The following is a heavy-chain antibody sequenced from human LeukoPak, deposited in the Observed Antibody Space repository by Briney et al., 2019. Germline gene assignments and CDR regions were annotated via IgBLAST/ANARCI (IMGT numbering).Heavy chain of an antibody. CDR3: ARDWRGLLIHRRGFDY. D-gene: IGHD3-3*01. V-gene: IGHV3-7*01. J-gene: IGHJ4*02. CDR2: IKQDGSEK. Sequence: GGSLRLSCAASGFTFSSYWMSWVRQAPGKGLEWVANIKQDGSEKYYVDSVKGRFTISRDNAENSLFLQMNSLRAEDTAVYYCARDWRGLLIHRRGFDYWGQGTLVTVSS. CDR1: GFTFSSYW.